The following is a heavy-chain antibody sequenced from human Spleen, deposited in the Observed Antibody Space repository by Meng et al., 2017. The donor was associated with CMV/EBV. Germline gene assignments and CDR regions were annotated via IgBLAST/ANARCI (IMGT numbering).Heavy chain of an antibody. D-gene: IGHD2-21*01. Sequence: GGSLRLSCEVSGFAVNSNYMIWVRQAPGKGLEWVSSISSSSSYIYYADSVKGRFTISRDNAKNSLYLQMNSLRAEDTAVYYCARDLAPAVIARWFDPWGQGTLVTVSS. J-gene: IGHJ5*02. CDR2: ISSSSSYI. CDR1: GFAVNSNY. V-gene: IGHV3-21*01. CDR3: ARDLAPAVIARWFDP.